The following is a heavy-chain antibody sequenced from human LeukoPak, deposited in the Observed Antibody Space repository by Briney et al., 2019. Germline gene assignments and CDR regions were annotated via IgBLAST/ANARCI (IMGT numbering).Heavy chain of an antibody. Sequence: ASVKVSCKASGHTFTSYDINWVRQATGQGLEWMGWMNPNSGNTGYAQKFQGRVTITRNTSISTAYMELSSLRSEDTAVYYCARGKSQGAYSSSWSLGYWGQGTLVTVSS. D-gene: IGHD6-13*01. J-gene: IGHJ4*02. V-gene: IGHV1-8*03. CDR1: GHTFTSYD. CDR2: MNPNSGNT. CDR3: ARGKSQGAYSSSWSLGY.